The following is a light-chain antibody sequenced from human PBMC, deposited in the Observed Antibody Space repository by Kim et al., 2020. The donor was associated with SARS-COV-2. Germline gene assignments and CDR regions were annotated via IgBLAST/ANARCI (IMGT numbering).Light chain of an antibody. J-gene: IGLJ1*01. Sequence: SVSISCTGLARDVVGYTCGSWDQRRPGEAPIHVIYEVRHRRPVVPDRFAVSKSGNTASLTVCGLQAEDEADYCSNLHTGSYSLGSVFGTGTKVTVL. CDR2: EVR. V-gene: IGLV2-8*01. CDR3: NLHTGSYSLGSV. CDR1: ARDVVGYTC.